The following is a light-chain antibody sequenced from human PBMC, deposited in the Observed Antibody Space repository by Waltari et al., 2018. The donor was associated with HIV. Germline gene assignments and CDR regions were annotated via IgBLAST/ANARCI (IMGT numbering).Light chain of an antibody. J-gene: IGKJ1*01. Sequence: DIVMNQSPESLTVALGERATIHCNSSQSILYSSKNENFLAWYQQKPGQTPKLLIYWASTRGSGVPDRFSGSGSGTDFTLTINSLQSEDVAVYFCQQYYSTPPTFGQGTRVEI. CDR3: QQYYSTPPT. CDR2: WAS. V-gene: IGKV4-1*01. CDR1: QSILYSSKNENF.